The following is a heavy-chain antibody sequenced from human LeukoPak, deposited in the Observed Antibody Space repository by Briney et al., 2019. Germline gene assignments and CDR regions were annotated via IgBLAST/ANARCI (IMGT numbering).Heavy chain of an antibody. Sequence: GRSLRLSCAASGFTFSSYGMHWVRQAPGKGLEWVAVISYDGSNKYYADSVKGRFTISRDNSKNTLYLQMNSLRAEDTAVYYCAKFWSGYAVGVDYYYYMDVWGKGTTVTVSS. D-gene: IGHD3-3*01. J-gene: IGHJ6*03. V-gene: IGHV3-30*18. CDR2: ISYDGSNK. CDR1: GFTFSSYG. CDR3: AKFWSGYAVGVDYYYYMDV.